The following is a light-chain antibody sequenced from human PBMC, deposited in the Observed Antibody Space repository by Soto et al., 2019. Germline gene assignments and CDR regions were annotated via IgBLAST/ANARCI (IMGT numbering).Light chain of an antibody. CDR1: QSISVW. CDR2: KAS. J-gene: IGKJ1*01. Sequence: DIQMTQSPSTLSASVGDRVTTTCRASQSISVWLAWYQQKAGKAPNLLIYKASRLESGVPSRFSGSGSETEFTLTISGLQPGDSATYYCQQYNNWPPWTCGQGTKVDIK. CDR3: QQYNNWPPWT. V-gene: IGKV1-5*03.